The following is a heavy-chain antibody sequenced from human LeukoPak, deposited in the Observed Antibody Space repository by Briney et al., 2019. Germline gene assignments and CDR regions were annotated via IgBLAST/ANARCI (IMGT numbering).Heavy chain of an antibody. V-gene: IGHV1-69*13. CDR2: IIPIFGTA. CDR3: ARARSIAVAGLRSPYFDY. Sequence: SVKVSCKASGGTFSSYAISWVRQAPGQGLEWMGGIIPIFGTANYAQKFQGRVTITADESTSTAYMELSSLRSEDTAVYYCARARSIAVAGLRSPYFDYWGQGTLVTVSS. CDR1: GGTFSSYA. J-gene: IGHJ4*02. D-gene: IGHD6-19*01.